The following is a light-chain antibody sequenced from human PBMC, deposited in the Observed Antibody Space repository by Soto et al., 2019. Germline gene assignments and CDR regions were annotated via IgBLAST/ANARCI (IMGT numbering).Light chain of an antibody. CDR1: QGVGGN. CDR2: DAS. Sequence: EIVLTQSPATLSLSPGKKATPSAGPIQGVGGNLAWYQQKPGQAPRLLIYDASNRATGIPARFSGSGSGTDFTLTISSLEPEDFAVYYCQQRSNWPPRYTFGQGTKLEIK. V-gene: IGKV3-11*01. CDR3: QQRSNWPPRYT. J-gene: IGKJ2*01.